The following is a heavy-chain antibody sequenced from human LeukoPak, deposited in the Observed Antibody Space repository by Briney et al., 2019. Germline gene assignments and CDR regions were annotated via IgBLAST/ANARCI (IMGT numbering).Heavy chain of an antibody. D-gene: IGHD2-21*02. CDR3: ARPVTNARVFDY. CDR1: GFTFSSYE. Sequence: GGSLRLSCAASGFTFSSYEMNWVRQAPGKGLEWVSYISSSGSTIYYADSVKGRFTISRDNAKNSLYLQMNSLRAEDTAVYYCARPVTNARVFDYWGQGTLVTVSS. V-gene: IGHV3-48*03. CDR2: ISSSGSTI. J-gene: IGHJ4*02.